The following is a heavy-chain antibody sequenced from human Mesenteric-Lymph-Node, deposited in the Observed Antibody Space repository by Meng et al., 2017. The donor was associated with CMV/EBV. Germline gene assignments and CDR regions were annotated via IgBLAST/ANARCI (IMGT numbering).Heavy chain of an antibody. CDR1: FTGYY. Sequence: FTGYYMHWVRQAPGQGLEWMGRINPNSGGTNYAQKFQGRVTMTRDTSISTAYMELSRLRSDDTAVYYCARDTDYCYGSGSYLSWFDPWGQGTLVTVSS. J-gene: IGHJ5*02. CDR3: ARDTDYCYGSGSYLSWFDP. D-gene: IGHD3-10*01. V-gene: IGHV1-2*06. CDR2: INPNSGGT.